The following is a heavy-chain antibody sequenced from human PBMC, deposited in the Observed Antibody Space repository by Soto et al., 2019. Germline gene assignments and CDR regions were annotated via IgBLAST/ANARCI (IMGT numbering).Heavy chain of an antibody. Sequence: ESGPTLVNPTQTLTLTCTFSGFSLNTSGVGVGWIRQPPGKALEWLALIYWNDDKRYGPSLKSRLTITKDTSKNQVVLTMTNMDPVDTATYYCAHRRKAAAGIHYDAFDVWGQGTMVTV. D-gene: IGHD6-13*01. CDR2: IYWNDDK. J-gene: IGHJ3*01. V-gene: IGHV2-5*01. CDR1: GFSLNTSGVG. CDR3: AHRRKAAAGIHYDAFDV.